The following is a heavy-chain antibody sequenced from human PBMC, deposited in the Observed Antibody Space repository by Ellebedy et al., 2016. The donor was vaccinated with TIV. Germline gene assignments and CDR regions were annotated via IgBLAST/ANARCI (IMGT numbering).Heavy chain of an antibody. CDR2: ISGSSSTI. Sequence: GESLKISXAASGFTFYRHSMIWVRQAPGKGLEWVSYISGSSSTIYYADSVEGRFTISRDNAKNSLYLQKNSLRAEDTAVYYCTRDEGKKGGYYASGPEEGFDPWGQGTLVTVSS. J-gene: IGHJ5*02. CDR3: TRDEGKKGGYYASGPEEGFDP. D-gene: IGHD3-22*01. CDR1: GFTFYRHS. V-gene: IGHV3-48*01.